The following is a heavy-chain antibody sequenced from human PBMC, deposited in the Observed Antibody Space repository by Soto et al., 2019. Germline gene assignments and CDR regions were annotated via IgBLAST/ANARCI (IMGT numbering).Heavy chain of an antibody. D-gene: IGHD6-19*01. V-gene: IGHV3-33*01. CDR2: IWYDGSNK. CDR1: GFTFSSYG. CDR3: ARGGSSGWYLLYYYYYYGMDV. Sequence: QVQLQESGGGVVQPGRSLRLSCAASGFTFSSYGMHWVRQAPGKGLEWVAVIWYDGSNKYYADSVKGRFTISRDNSKNTLYLQMNSLRAEDTAVYYCARGGSSGWYLLYYYYYYGMDVWGQGTTVTVSS. J-gene: IGHJ6*02.